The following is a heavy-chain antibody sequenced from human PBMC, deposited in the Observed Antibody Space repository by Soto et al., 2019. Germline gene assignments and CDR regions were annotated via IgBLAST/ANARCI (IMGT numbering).Heavy chain of an antibody. V-gene: IGHV3-48*03. Sequence: PGGSLRLSCAASGFTFSSYEMNWVRQAPGKGLEWVSYISSSGSTIYYADSVKGRFTISRDNAKNSLYLQMNSLRAEDTAVHYCASDPRGYSYGEVSWGQGTLVTVSS. D-gene: IGHD5-18*01. CDR3: ASDPRGYSYGEVS. CDR1: GFTFSSYE. CDR2: ISSSGSTI. J-gene: IGHJ5*02.